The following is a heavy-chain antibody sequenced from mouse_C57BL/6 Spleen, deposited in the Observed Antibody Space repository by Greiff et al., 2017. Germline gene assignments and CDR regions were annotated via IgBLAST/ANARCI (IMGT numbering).Heavy chain of an antibody. CDR3: AKRDYNGSSDWYFDV. CDR2: IWRGGST. CDR1: GFSLTSYG. J-gene: IGHJ1*03. V-gene: IGHV2-5*01. D-gene: IGHD1-1*01. Sequence: VKLVESGPGLVQPSQSLSITCTVSGFSLTSYGVHWVRQSPGKGLEWLGVIWRGGSTDYNAAFMSRLSITKDNSKSQVFFKMNSLQADDTAIYYCAKRDYNGSSDWYFDVWGTGTTVTVSS.